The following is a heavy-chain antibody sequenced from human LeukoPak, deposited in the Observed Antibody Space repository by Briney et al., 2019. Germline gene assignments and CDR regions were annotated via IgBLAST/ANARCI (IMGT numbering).Heavy chain of an antibody. CDR3: AKDPTAMVTNIDY. J-gene: IGHJ4*02. CDR1: GFTFSSYA. V-gene: IGHV3-30*07. CDR2: ISYDGSNK. D-gene: IGHD5-18*01. Sequence: GGSLRLSCAASGFTFSSYAMHWVRQAPGKGLEWVAVISYDGSNKYYADSVKGRFTISRDNSKNTLYLQMNSLRAEDTAVYYCAKDPTAMVTNIDYWGQGTLVTVSS.